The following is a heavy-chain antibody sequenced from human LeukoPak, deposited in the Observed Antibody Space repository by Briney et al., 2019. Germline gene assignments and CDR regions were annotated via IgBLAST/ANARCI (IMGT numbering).Heavy chain of an antibody. V-gene: IGHV5-51*01. D-gene: IGHD2-2*01. Sequence: GESLKISCKGSGYSFTSYWIGWVRQMPGKGLEWMGIIYPGDSDTRYSPSFQGQVTISADKSISTAYLQWSSLKASDTATYYCARLQSIVVVPAAPPAYMDVWGKGTTVTVSS. CDR3: ARLQSIVVVPAAPPAYMDV. J-gene: IGHJ6*03. CDR2: IYPGDSDT. CDR1: GYSFTSYW.